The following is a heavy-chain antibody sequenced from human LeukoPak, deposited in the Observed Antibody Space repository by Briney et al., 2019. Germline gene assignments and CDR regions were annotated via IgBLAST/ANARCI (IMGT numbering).Heavy chain of an antibody. J-gene: IGHJ6*04. D-gene: IGHD3-10*02. CDR3: AELGITMIGGV. V-gene: IGHV3-23*01. CDR2: TSSSDAGI. CDR1: GFTLSSYA. Sequence: GGSLRLSCAASGFTLSSYAMSWVRQAPGKGLEWVSATSSSDAGIYHAESVRGRFTISRDNSKNTLYLQMNSLRAEDTAVYYCAELGITMIGGVWGKGTTVTISS.